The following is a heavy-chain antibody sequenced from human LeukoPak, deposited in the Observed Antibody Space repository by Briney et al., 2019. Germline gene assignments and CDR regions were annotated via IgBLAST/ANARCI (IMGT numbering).Heavy chain of an antibody. CDR1: GGSISSCTYS. D-gene: IGHD1-1*01. V-gene: IGHV4-39*01. CDR2: IYYSGST. CDR3: ARVPGGALNWFDP. Sequence: SETLSLTCSVSGGSISSCTYSWGWIRQPPGKGLEWIGTIYYSGSTYYNPSLKSRVTISVDTSKNQFSLKLSSVTAADTAVYYCARVPGGALNWFDPWGQGTLVTVSS. J-gene: IGHJ5*02.